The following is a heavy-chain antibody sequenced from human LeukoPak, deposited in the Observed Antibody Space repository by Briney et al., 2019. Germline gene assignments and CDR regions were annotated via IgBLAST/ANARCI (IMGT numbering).Heavy chain of an antibody. V-gene: IGHV3-30-3*01. CDR1: GFTFSSYA. J-gene: IGHJ5*02. CDR2: ISYDGSNK. Sequence: GGSLRLSCAASGFTFSSYAMHWVRQAPGKGLEWVAVISYDGSNKYYADSVKGRFTISTDNSKNTLYLQMNSLRAEDTAVYCCARGGKYYDIHWFDPWGQGTLVTVSS. D-gene: IGHD3-9*01. CDR3: ARGGKYYDIHWFDP.